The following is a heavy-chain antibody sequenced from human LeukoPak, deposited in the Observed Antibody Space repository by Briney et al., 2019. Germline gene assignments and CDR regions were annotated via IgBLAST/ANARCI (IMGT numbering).Heavy chain of an antibody. CDR3: ARGNWNDLALEY. D-gene: IGHD1-1*01. Sequence: SQTLSLTCAISGDSVSSNSAAWNWIRQSPSRGLEWLGRTYYRSKWYNDYAVSLKSRITINPHTSKNQFSLHLKSVTPEDTAVYYCARGNWNDLALEYWGQGTLVTVSS. V-gene: IGHV6-1*01. J-gene: IGHJ4*02. CDR1: GDSVSSNSAA. CDR2: TYYRSKWYN.